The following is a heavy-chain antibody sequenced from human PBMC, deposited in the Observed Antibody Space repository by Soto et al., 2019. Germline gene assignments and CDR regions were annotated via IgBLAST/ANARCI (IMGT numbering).Heavy chain of an antibody. V-gene: IGHV1-18*01. CDR2: ISAYNGNT. J-gene: IGHJ4*02. CDR3: ARDRLRSYDSSGFYS. CDR1: GYTFTSYG. Sequence: ASVKVSCKASGYTFTSYGISWVRQAPGQGLEWMGWISAYNGNTNYAQKLQDRVTMTTATSTNTVFLELRSLKSDDTAIYYCARDRLRSYDSSGFYSWGQGTMVTVSS. D-gene: IGHD3-22*01.